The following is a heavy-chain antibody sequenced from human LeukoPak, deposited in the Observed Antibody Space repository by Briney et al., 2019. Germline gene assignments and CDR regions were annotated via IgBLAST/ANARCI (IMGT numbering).Heavy chain of an antibody. V-gene: IGHV1-2*02. CDR3: ASCERCSSSWYQLSLYYYYYMDV. CDR1: GYSFTSYY. D-gene: IGHD6-13*01. CDR2: INPNSGGT. J-gene: IGHJ6*03. Sequence: PGESLKISCKGSGYSFTSYYMHWVRQAPGQGLEWMGWINPNSGGTNYAQKFQGRVTMTRDTSISTAYMELSRLRSDDTAVYYCASCERCSSSWYQLSLYYYYYMDVWGKGTTVTVSS.